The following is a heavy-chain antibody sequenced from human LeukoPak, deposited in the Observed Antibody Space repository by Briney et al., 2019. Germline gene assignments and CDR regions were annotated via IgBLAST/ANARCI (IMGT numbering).Heavy chain of an antibody. V-gene: IGHV1-18*01. J-gene: IGHJ4*02. Sequence: ASVKVSCKASGYTFISYGISWVRQAPGQGLEWMGWVSAYADDTNYVQKFQGRVTMTTDTSTGTAYMELRSLRFDDTAVYYCARDCIGCHGFDYWGQGTLVTVSS. CDR2: VSAYADDT. CDR1: GYTFISYG. D-gene: IGHD2-15*01. CDR3: ARDCIGCHGFDY.